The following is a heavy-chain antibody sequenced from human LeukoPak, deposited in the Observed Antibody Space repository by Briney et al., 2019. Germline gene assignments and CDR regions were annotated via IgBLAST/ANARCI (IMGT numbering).Heavy chain of an antibody. CDR1: GGSISSSSYY. D-gene: IGHD2-15*01. Sequence: PSETLSLTCTVSGGSISSSSYYWGWIRQPPGKGLEWIGSIYYSGSTYCNPSLRSRVTISVDTSKNQFSLKLSSVTAADTAVYYCARHPSLHYYFDYWGQGTLVTVSS. J-gene: IGHJ4*02. CDR3: ARHPSLHYYFDY. CDR2: IYYSGST. V-gene: IGHV4-39*01.